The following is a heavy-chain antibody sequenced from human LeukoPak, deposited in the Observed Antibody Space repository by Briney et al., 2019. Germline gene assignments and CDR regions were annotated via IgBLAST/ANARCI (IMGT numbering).Heavy chain of an antibody. Sequence: PSETLSLTCTVSGGSISSYYWSWIRQPPGKGLEWIGSIYHSGSTYYNPSLKSRVTISVDTSKNQFSLKLNSVTAADTAVYYCARGYSESYYAYWGQGTLVTVSS. CDR3: ARGYSESYYAY. V-gene: IGHV4-38-2*02. CDR1: GGSISSYY. CDR2: IYHSGST. J-gene: IGHJ4*02. D-gene: IGHD1-26*01.